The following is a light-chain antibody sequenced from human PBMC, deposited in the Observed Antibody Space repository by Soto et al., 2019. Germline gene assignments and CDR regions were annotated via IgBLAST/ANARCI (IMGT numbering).Light chain of an antibody. Sequence: QSALTQPASVSGSPGQSITISCTGTTSDIGGYNHVSWYQQDTGKAPKLMINEVNNRPSGVSYRFSGSKSGNTAFLIISGLQAEDEADYYYSSYTSSSSLWVFGGGTKLTVL. J-gene: IGLJ3*02. CDR1: TSDIGGYNH. CDR3: SSYTSSSSLWV. CDR2: EVN. V-gene: IGLV2-14*01.